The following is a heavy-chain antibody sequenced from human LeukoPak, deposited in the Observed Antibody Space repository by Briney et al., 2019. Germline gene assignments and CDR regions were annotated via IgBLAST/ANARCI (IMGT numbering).Heavy chain of an antibody. CDR1: GGSISSDNYY. V-gene: IGHV4-61*02. Sequence: SETLSLTCTVSGGSISSDNYYWSWIRQPAGKGLEWIGRIYTSGSTNYNPSLKSRVTISVDTSKNQFSLKLSSVTAADTAVYYCARDSQNWFDPWGQGTLVTVSS. CDR3: ARDSQNWFDP. CDR2: IYTSGST. J-gene: IGHJ5*02.